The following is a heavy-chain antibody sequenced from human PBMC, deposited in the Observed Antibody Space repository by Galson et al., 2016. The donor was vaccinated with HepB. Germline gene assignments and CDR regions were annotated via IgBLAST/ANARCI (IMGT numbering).Heavy chain of an antibody. CDR1: GGSISSSFYY. D-gene: IGHD5-18*01. CDR3: ARERGEDSYDNYFDY. Sequence: SETLSLTCSVSGGSISSSFYYWGWIRQPPGKGLEWIGSISYSERTHYNPSLESRVTMSVDTSKNHFSLNLNSVTAADTAVYYCARERGEDSYDNYFDYWGQGTMVTVFS. J-gene: IGHJ4*02. CDR2: ISYSERT. V-gene: IGHV4-39*07.